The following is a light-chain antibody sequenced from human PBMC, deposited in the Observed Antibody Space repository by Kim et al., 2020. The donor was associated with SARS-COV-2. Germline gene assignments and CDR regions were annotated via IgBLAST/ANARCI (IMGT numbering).Light chain of an antibody. CDR1: QSVPTNY. V-gene: IGKV3-20*01. J-gene: IGKJ5*01. CDR3: QQYGSAPLT. Sequence: SPVERASLSCRASQSVPTNYLAWYQQRPDQAPSLLISGASSRATDIPNRFSGSGSGTDFTLTISRLEPEDFAVYFCQQYGSAPLTFGRGTRLEIK. CDR2: GAS.